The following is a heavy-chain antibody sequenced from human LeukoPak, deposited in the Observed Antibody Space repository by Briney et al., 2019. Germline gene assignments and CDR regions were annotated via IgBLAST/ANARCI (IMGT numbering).Heavy chain of an antibody. V-gene: IGHV4-34*01. CDR2: INHSGST. CDR1: GGSFSGYY. CDR3: ARSMWGLIDY. J-gene: IGHJ4*02. D-gene: IGHD1-26*01. Sequence: SETLSLTCAVYGGSFSGYYWSWIRQPPGKGLEWIGEINHSGSTNYNPSLKSRVTISVDTSKNQFSLKLSSVTAADTAVYYCARSMWGLIDYWGQGTLVTVSS.